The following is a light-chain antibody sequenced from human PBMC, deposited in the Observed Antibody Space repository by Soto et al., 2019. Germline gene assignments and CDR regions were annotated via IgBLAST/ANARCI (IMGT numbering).Light chain of an antibody. CDR3: QPSYSTPPRT. Sequence: DIQMTQSPSSLSASVGDRVTITCRASQSISSYLNWYQQKPGKAPKLLIYAASSLQSGVQSRFSGSGSGTDFTLTISSLQPEDFATYYCQPSYSTPPRTFGQGTKLEIK. V-gene: IGKV1-39*01. CDR2: AAS. CDR1: QSISSY. J-gene: IGKJ2*01.